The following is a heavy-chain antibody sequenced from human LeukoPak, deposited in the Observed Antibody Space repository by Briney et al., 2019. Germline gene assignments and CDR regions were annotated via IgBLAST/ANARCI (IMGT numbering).Heavy chain of an antibody. CDR2: ISYDGSNK. CDR1: GFTFSSYG. Sequence: PGGSLRLSCAASGFTFSSYGMHWVRQAPGKGLEWVAVISYDGSNKYYADSVKGRFTISRDNSKNTLYLQMNSLRAEDTAVYYCAREGGYQTYFDYWGQGTLVTVSS. V-gene: IGHV3-30*03. D-gene: IGHD2-2*01. CDR3: AREGGYQTYFDY. J-gene: IGHJ4*02.